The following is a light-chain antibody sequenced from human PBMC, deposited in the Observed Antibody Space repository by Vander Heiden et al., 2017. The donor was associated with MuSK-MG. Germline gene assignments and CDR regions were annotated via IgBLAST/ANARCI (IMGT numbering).Light chain of an antibody. V-gene: IGKV1-39*01. CDR2: AAS. Sequence: DIQMTQSPSSLSASVGDRVTITCRASQSISSYLNWYQQKPGKAPKLLIYAASSLQSGVPSRFSGSRSGTDFTLTISSLQPEDFATYYCQQSDSTPLTFGRGTKVDIK. J-gene: IGKJ3*01. CDR1: QSISSY. CDR3: QQSDSTPLT.